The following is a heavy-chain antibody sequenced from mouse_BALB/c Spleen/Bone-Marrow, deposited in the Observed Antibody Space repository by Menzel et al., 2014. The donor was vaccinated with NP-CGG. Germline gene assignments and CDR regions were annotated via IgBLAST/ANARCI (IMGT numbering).Heavy chain of an antibody. CDR3: ARTHFYGNYFDF. CDR1: GFTFSSFG. V-gene: IGHV5-17*02. J-gene: IGHJ2*01. D-gene: IGHD2-1*01. Sequence: EVKLVDSGGGLVQPGGSRKPSCAASGFTFSSFGMHWVRQAPEKGLEWVAFISSGSSIIYYADTVKGRFTISRDNPKNTLFLQMTSLRSEDTDMYYCARTHFYGNYFDFWGQGATLTSAS. CDR2: ISSGSSII.